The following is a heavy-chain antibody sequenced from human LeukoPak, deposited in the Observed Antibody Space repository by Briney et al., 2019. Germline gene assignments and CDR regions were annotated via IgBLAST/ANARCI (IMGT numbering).Heavy chain of an antibody. J-gene: IGHJ6*02. Sequence: PSETLSLTCTASGGPISSYYWSWIRQPPGKGLDWIGYINYSGSTNYNPSLKSRVTISVDTSKNQFSLKLSSVTAADTAVYYCARFRSGSYYYYYYGMDVWGQGTTVTVSS. CDR2: INYSGST. V-gene: IGHV4-59*01. CDR3: ARFRSGSYYYYYYGMDV. CDR1: GGPISSYY. D-gene: IGHD1-26*01.